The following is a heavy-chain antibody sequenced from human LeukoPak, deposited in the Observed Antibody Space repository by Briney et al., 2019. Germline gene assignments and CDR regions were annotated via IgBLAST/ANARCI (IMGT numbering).Heavy chain of an antibody. CDR2: IGGGGT. D-gene: IGHD2-2*01. CDR3: ARAAAAWPNKNFDS. CDR1: GFTFTHYG. J-gene: IGHJ4*02. V-gene: IGHV3-23*01. Sequence: GGSLRLSCAASGFTFTHYGMSWVRQAPGKGLEWVSYIGGGGTYYADSVSGRFTISRDDSKNTVYLQMDSLRAEDTALYYCARAAAAWPNKNFDSWGQGTLGTVSS.